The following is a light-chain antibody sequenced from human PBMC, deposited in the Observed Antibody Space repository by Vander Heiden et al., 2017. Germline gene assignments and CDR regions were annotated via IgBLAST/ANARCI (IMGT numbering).Light chain of an antibody. CDR1: TGAVTSGHY. CDR3: LLSYSV. CDR2: DTS. Sequence: QAVVTQEPSLTVSPGGTVTLTCGSSTGAVTSGHYPYWFQQKPGQAPRTLIYDTSNKHSWTPARFSGSLLGGKAALTLSGAQPEDEAECYCLLSYSVFGGGTKLTVL. V-gene: IGLV7-46*01. J-gene: IGLJ3*02.